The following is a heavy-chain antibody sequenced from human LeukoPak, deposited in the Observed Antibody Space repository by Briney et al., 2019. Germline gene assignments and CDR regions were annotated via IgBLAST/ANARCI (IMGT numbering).Heavy chain of an antibody. CDR1: GGSFSGYY. CDR3: ARGHVVVVADYFDY. CDR2: INHSGST. V-gene: IGHV4-34*01. J-gene: IGHJ4*02. D-gene: IGHD2-15*01. Sequence: SKTLSLTCAVYGGSFSGYYWSWIRQPPGKGLEWIGEINHSGSTNYNPSLKSRVTISADTSKNQFSLKLSSVTAADTAVYYCARGHVVVVADYFDYWGQGTLVTVSS.